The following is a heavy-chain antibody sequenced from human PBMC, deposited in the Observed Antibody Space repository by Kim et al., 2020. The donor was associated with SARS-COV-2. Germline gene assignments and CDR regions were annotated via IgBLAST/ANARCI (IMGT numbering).Heavy chain of an antibody. Sequence: ASVKVSCKVSGYTLTELSMHWVRQAPGKGLEWMGGFDPEDGETIYAQKFQGRVTMTEDTSTDTAYMELSSLRSEDTAVYYCATVWFGEFLFDYRGQGTLVTVSS. CDR1: GYTLTELS. V-gene: IGHV1-24*01. J-gene: IGHJ4*02. CDR2: FDPEDGET. D-gene: IGHD3-10*01. CDR3: ATVWFGEFLFDY.